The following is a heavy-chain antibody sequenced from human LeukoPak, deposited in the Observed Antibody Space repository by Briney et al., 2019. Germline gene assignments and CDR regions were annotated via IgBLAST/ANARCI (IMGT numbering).Heavy chain of an antibody. CDR3: SRSSYGDLDY. CDR2: INPNSGNT. J-gene: IGHJ4*02. V-gene: IGHV1-8*01. CDR1: GYTFTTYD. Sequence: ASVKVSCKASGYTFTTYDINWVRQATGQGLEWMGWINPNSGNTGYAQKFQGRVTMARDTSKSTVYMELNNLRSEDTAIYFCSRSSYGDLDYWGQGTLVTVSS. D-gene: IGHD5-18*01.